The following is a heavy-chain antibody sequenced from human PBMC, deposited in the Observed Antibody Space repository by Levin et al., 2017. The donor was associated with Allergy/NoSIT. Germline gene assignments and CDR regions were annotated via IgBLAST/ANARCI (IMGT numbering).Heavy chain of an antibody. CDR3: ARDRVIVGSTNYYYGMDV. CDR2: IHYSEST. V-gene: IGHV4-59*01. D-gene: IGHD1-26*01. CDR1: GGSINSYF. J-gene: IGHJ6*02. Sequence: SQTLSLTCTVSGGSINSYFWSWIRQPPGKDLEWIGHIHYSESTNYNPSLRSRVSMSIDTSKNQVSLNVRSVTAADTAVYYCARDRVIVGSTNYYYGMDVWGQGIMVTVS.